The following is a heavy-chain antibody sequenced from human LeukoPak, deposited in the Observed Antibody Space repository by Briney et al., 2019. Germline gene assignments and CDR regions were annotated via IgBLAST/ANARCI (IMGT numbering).Heavy chain of an antibody. CDR2: ISSSSSYI. CDR3: ARGEYQLLYVLGY. CDR1: GFTFSSYS. J-gene: IGHJ4*02. D-gene: IGHD2-2*02. V-gene: IGHV3-21*01. Sequence: PGGSLRLSCAASGFTFSSYSMNWVRQAPGKGLEWVSSISSSSSYIYYADSVKGRFTISRDNAKNSLYLQMNSLRAEDTAVYYCARGEYQLLYVLGYWGQGTLVTVSS.